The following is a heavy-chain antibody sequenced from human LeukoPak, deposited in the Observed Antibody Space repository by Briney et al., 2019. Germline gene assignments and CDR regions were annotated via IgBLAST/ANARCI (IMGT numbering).Heavy chain of an antibody. Sequence: GGPLRLSCAASGFTYSSYRVHGARHSPGKGLVWVTRVNSDGSSTSYADSVKGRFTISKDNAKNTLYQQMNSLRAEDTAVYYCARRLAYCGGDCYSFAFDIWGQGTMVTVSS. V-gene: IGHV3-74*01. J-gene: IGHJ3*02. CDR1: GFTYSSYR. CDR2: VNSDGSST. CDR3: ARRLAYCGGDCYSFAFDI. D-gene: IGHD2-21*02.